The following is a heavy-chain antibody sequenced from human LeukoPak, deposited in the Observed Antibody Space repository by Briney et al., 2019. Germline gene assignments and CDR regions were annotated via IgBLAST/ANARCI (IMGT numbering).Heavy chain of an antibody. CDR2: ISYDGSNK. V-gene: IGHV3-30*04. CDR3: ARGDSSWYHFDY. D-gene: IGHD6-13*01. Sequence: GGSLRLSCAASGFTFSSYAMHWVRQAPGKGLEWVAVISYDGSNKYYADSVKGRFTISRDNSKNTLYLQMNSLRAEDTAVYYCARGDSSWYHFDYWGQGTLVTVSS. CDR1: GFTFSSYA. J-gene: IGHJ4*02.